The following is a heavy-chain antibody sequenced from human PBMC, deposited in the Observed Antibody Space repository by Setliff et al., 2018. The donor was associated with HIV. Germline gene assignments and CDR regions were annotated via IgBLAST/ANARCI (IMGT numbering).Heavy chain of an antibody. J-gene: IGHJ4*02. V-gene: IGHV4-59*11. CDR3: AREAYFFASGTYYFDS. D-gene: IGHD3-10*01. CDR2: IHYSGST. CDR1: GGSISSHY. Sequence: SETLSLTCSVSGGSISSHYWSWIRQPPGKGLEWIGSIHYSGSTNYNPSLKSRVTISVDTSKNQFSLKLSSVTAADTALYFCAREAYFFASGTYYFDSWGQGTLVTVSS.